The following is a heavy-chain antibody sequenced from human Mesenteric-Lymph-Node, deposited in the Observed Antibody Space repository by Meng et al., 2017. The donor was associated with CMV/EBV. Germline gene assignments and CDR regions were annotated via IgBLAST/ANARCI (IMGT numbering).Heavy chain of an antibody. CDR3: ARSPTYYDFWSGYYRWGFFDY. J-gene: IGHJ4*02. Sequence: SETLSLTCTVSGGSISSYYWSWIRQPPGKGLEWIGYIYYSGSTNYNPSLKSRVTISVDTSKNQFSLKLSSVTAADTAVYYCARSPTYYDFWSGYYRWGFFDYWGQGTLVTVSS. CDR1: GGSISSYY. V-gene: IGHV4-59*01. D-gene: IGHD3-3*01. CDR2: IYYSGST.